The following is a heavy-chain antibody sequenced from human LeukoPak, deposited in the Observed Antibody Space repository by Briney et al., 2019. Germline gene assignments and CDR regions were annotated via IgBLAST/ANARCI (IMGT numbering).Heavy chain of an antibody. CDR3: AGVLGSGWYFFDY. V-gene: IGHV4-61*08. CDR2: IYYTGST. D-gene: IGHD6-19*01. J-gene: IGHJ4*02. Sequence: PSETLSLTCTLCGDSVSIGGYYCSWIRQPPGKGLEWIGYIYYTGSTNYNPSLKTRVTISADTSQNQSSLKPSSVTAAHTAIYYCAGVLGSGWYFFDYWGQGTLVTVSS. CDR1: GDSVSIGGYY.